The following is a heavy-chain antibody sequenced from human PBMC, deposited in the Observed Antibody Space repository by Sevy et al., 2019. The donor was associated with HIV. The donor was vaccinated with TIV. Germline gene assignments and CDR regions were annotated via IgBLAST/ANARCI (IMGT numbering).Heavy chain of an antibody. CDR1: GFTFTEFV. Sequence: GGSLRLSCAASGFTFTEFVMSWVRQAPGKGLEWVSTINSGGGSTYYADSVKGRFTITRDNSQNTLDLQMNSLRAEDTAVYYCAKDVVGGYYDSSGYSDHWGQGTLVTVSS. J-gene: IGHJ4*02. V-gene: IGHV3-23*01. D-gene: IGHD3-22*01. CDR3: AKDVVGGYYDSSGYSDH. CDR2: INSGGGST.